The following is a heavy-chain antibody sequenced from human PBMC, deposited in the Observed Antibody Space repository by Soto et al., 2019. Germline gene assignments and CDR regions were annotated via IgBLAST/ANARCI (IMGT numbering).Heavy chain of an antibody. Sequence: GXSVKVSCKASGNTFTSYDINWVRQATGHGLEWMGWINPNSGNIGYAQKFQGRVTMTRDTAIRTAYMEVSRLRSDDTAVYYCARRTASGSYSILDYWGQGALVTVSS. D-gene: IGHD3-10*01. CDR3: ARRTASGSYSILDY. V-gene: IGHV1-8*01. CDR1: GNTFTSYD. J-gene: IGHJ4*02. CDR2: INPNSGNI.